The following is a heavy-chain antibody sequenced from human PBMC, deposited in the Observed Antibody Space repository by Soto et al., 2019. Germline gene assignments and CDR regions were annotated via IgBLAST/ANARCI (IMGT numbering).Heavy chain of an antibody. J-gene: IGHJ4*01. Sequence: QVQLVQSGAEVTKPGASVKVSCKTSEYTFTGYYLHWVRQVPGQGLEWMGWINPNGGGTIYAQKFQGRLNMTSDTSITTAYMELSRLRSDDTAFYYCATSSDWSPLLDYWSHRTLVTVSS. CDR3: ATSSDWSPLLDY. CDR2: INPNGGGT. V-gene: IGHV1-2*02. CDR1: EYTFTGYY. D-gene: IGHD6-19*01.